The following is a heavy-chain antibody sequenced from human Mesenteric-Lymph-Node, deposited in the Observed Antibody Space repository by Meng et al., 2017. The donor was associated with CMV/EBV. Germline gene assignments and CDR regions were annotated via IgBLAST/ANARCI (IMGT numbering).Heavy chain of an antibody. CDR1: GFSFSNYW. CDR2: VNSAGSVT. J-gene: IGHJ5*02. D-gene: IGHD2-15*01. CDR3: ARPSCS. V-gene: IGHV3-74*03. Sequence: GGSLRLSCAASGFSFSNYWMDWVRQVPGKGLVWVSRVNSAGSVTTYADSVQGRFTISRDNAKNTLYLQMNSLRVDDSAVYYCARPSCSWGQGTLVTVSS.